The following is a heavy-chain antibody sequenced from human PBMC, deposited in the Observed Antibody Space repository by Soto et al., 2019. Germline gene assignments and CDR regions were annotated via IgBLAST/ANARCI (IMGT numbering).Heavy chain of an antibody. J-gene: IGHJ6*02. D-gene: IGHD3-10*01. V-gene: IGHV3-30-3*01. CDR3: ARGSSASYGMDV. CDR2: ISYDGNNK. Sequence: QVQLVESGGDVVQFGRSLRLSCAASGFDFSIYFMHWVRQAPGKGLEWVATISYDGNNKYNADSVKGRFTISRDNTKETLYLEVSSLRTEDTAVYYCARGSSASYGMDVWCLGTTVTVSS. CDR1: GFDFSIYF.